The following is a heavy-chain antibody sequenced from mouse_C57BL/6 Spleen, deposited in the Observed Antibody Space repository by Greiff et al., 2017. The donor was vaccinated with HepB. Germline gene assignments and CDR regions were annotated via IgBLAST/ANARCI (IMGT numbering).Heavy chain of an antibody. CDR1: GYTFTDYY. J-gene: IGHJ4*01. Sequence: QVQLKQSGAELVRPGASVKLSCKASGYTFTDYYINWVKQRPGQGLEWIARIYPGSGNTYYNEKFKGKATLTAEKSSSTAYMQLSSLTSEDSAVYFCARWATTVVATDYYAMDYWGQGTSVTVSS. D-gene: IGHD1-1*01. V-gene: IGHV1-76*01. CDR3: ARWATTVVATDYYAMDY. CDR2: IYPGSGNT.